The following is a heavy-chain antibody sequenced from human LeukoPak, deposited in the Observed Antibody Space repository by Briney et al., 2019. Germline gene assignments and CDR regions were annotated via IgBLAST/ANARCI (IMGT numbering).Heavy chain of an antibody. D-gene: IGHD3-10*01. CDR3: AKDTRRTGYSGSGSYYGVDY. CDR1: GFTFSSYS. V-gene: IGHV3-21*01. CDR2: ISSSSSYI. J-gene: IGHJ4*02. Sequence: GGSLRLSCAASGFTFSSYSMNWVRQAPGKGLEWVSSISSSSSYIYYADSVKGRFTISRDNSKNTLYLQMNSLRAEDMALYYCAKDTRRTGYSGSGSYYGVDYWGQGTLVTVSS.